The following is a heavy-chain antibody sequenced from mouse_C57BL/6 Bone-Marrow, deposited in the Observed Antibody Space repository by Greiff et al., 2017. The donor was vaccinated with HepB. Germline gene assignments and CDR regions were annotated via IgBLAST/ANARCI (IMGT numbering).Heavy chain of an antibody. V-gene: IGHV7-1*01. CDR1: GFTFSDFY. CDR3: ARAPFEGYFDV. J-gene: IGHJ1*03. Sequence: EVQLVESGGGLVQSGRSLRLSCATSGFTFSDFYMEWVRQAPGKGLEWIAASRNKANDYTTEYSASVKVQFIDSRETSQSILYLQSNSLRAEDTAIYYCARAPFEGYFDVWGTGTTVTVSS. CDR2: SRNKANDYTT.